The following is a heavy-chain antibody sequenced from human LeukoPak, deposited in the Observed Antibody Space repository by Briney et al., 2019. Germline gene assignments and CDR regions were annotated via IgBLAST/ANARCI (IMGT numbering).Heavy chain of an antibody. CDR2: INPDSGGT. CDR1: GYTFTEYY. V-gene: IGHV1-2*02. CDR3: ARVGGDGYNYDFDY. J-gene: IGHJ4*02. D-gene: IGHD5-24*01. Sequence: GASVKVSCKASGYTFTEYYIHWVRQAPGQGLEWMGWINPDSGGTNYAQKFQGTVTMTRDTSIATAYMELDWLRSDDTAVYYCARVGGDGYNYDFDYWGQGTLVTVSS.